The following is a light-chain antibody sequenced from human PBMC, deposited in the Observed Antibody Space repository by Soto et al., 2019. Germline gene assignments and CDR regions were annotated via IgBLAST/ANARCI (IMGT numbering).Light chain of an antibody. CDR2: AAS. CDR3: QESYITPYT. V-gene: IGKV1-39*01. Sequence: DIQMTQSPSSLSASLGDIVNITCRSSQSIRTFLHWYQQKPGKAPKLLIYAASSLQSGGPSRFSGRGSGTDFTLTISSLQPDDFATYFCQESYITPYTFGLGTKLEIK. J-gene: IGKJ2*01. CDR1: QSIRTF.